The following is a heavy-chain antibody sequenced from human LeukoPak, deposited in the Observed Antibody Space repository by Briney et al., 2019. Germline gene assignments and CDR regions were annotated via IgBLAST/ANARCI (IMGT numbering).Heavy chain of an antibody. CDR2: LDPEDGET. CDR3: ASATRWESGGFDY. Sequence: ASVKVSCKVSGYPLTELSIHWVRQAPGQGLEWMGGLDPEDGETVSAQKFQGRVTMTEDTSTDTAYMELSILRSDDTAVYYCASATRWESGGFDYWGQGTLVTVSS. D-gene: IGHD3-10*01. V-gene: IGHV1-24*01. CDR1: GYPLTELS. J-gene: IGHJ4*02.